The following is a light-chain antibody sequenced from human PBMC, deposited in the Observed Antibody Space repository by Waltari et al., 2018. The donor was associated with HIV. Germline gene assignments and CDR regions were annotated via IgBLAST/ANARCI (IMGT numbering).Light chain of an antibody. V-gene: IGKV1-39*01. CDR1: QNIYKF. CDR3: LQSFTAPLT. J-gene: IGKJ3*01. Sequence: DQVSITCRASQNIYKFLSWYQQKSGKAPNLLIYGASSLQSGVPSRFSGSGSGTEFTLTISSLQVEDFATYYCLQSFTAPLTFGPGTKLDIK. CDR2: GAS.